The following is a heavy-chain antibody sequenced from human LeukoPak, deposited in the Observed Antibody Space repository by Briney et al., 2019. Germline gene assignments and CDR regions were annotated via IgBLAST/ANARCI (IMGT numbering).Heavy chain of an antibody. Sequence: PGGSLRLSCAASGFTVSSNYMSWVRQAPGKGLEWVSVIYSGGSTYYADSVKGRFTISRDNSKNTLYLQMNSLRAEDTAVHYCARDRDDFWSGYSYGMDVWGQGTTVTVSS. J-gene: IGHJ6*02. D-gene: IGHD3-3*01. CDR3: ARDRDDFWSGYSYGMDV. V-gene: IGHV3-53*01. CDR1: GFTVSSNY. CDR2: IYSGGST.